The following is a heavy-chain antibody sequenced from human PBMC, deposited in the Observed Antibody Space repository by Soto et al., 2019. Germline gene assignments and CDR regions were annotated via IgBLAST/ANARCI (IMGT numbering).Heavy chain of an antibody. Sequence: GGSLRLSCAASGFTFSSYAMHWVRQAPGKGLEWVAVISYDGSNKYYADSVKGRFTISRDNSKNTLYLQMNSLRAEDTAVYYCARVGGTKFVYYYYGMDVWGQGTTVTVS. D-gene: IGHD3-10*01. CDR2: ISYDGSNK. J-gene: IGHJ6*02. CDR3: ARVGGTKFVYYYYGMDV. V-gene: IGHV3-30-3*01. CDR1: GFTFSSYA.